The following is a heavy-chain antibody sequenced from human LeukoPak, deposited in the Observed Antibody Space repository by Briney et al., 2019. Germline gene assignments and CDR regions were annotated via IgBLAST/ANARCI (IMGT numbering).Heavy chain of an antibody. D-gene: IGHD4-17*01. Sequence: GGSLRLSCAASGLTFSSYWMHWVRQAPGKGLVWVSRINSDESSTSYADSVKGRFTISRDNAKNTLYLQMNSLRAEDTAVYYCVRGSTVTHYWGQGTLVTVSS. CDR1: GLTFSSYW. J-gene: IGHJ4*02. CDR2: INSDESST. V-gene: IGHV3-74*01. CDR3: VRGSTVTHY.